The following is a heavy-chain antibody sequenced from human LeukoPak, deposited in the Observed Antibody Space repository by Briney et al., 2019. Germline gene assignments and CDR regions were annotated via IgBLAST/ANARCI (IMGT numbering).Heavy chain of an antibody. CDR1: GGSISSSSYY. D-gene: IGHD6-19*01. Sequence: SETLSLTCTVSGGSISSSSYYWGWIRQPPGKGLEWIGSIYYSRSTYYSPSLKSRVTMSVDTSKNQFSLKLSSVPAADTAVYYCARHGSASGWYRSHFGYWGQGTLVIVSS. V-gene: IGHV4-39*01. CDR3: ARHGSASGWYRSHFGY. J-gene: IGHJ4*02. CDR2: IYYSRST.